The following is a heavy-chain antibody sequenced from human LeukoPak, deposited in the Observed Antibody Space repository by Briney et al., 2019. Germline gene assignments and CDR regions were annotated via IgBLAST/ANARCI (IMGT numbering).Heavy chain of an antibody. J-gene: IGHJ4*02. CDR1: GGSMSSYY. D-gene: IGHD3-9*01. CDR2: INHSGST. CDR3: AKDAIQLRYFDWLLPTLGY. V-gene: IGHV4-34*01. Sequence: SETLSLTCTVSGGSMSSYYWSWIRQPPGKGLEWIGEINHSGSTNYNPSLKSRVTISVDTSKNQFSLKLSSVTAADTAVYYCAKDAIQLRYFDWLLPTLGYWGQGTLVTVSS.